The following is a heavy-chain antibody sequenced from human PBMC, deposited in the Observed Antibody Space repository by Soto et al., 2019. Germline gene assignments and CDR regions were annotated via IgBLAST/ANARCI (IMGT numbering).Heavy chain of an antibody. Sequence: EVQLLESGGGLVQPGGSLRLSCAASGFTFRTYDMTWVRQAPGKGREWVSSISASGGTTYYADSVKGQFTISRDNAKKTLYLQMNSLRAEDTAVYYCAHGPSWFSDYWGQGTLVIVSS. CDR3: AHGPSWFSDY. J-gene: IGHJ4*02. CDR2: ISASGGTT. V-gene: IGHV3-23*01. D-gene: IGHD6-13*01. CDR1: GFTFRTYD.